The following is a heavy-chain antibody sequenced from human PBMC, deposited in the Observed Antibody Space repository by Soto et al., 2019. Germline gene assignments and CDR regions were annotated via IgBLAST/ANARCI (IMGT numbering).Heavy chain of an antibody. Sequence: SVKVSCKASGGTFSSYTISWVRQAPGQGLEWMGRIIPILGIANYAQKFQGRVTITADKSTSTAYMELSSLRSEDTAVYYCARDGYYDSSGLPFDPWGQGTLVTVS. D-gene: IGHD3-22*01. CDR1: GGTFSSYT. CDR2: IIPILGIA. V-gene: IGHV1-69*04. CDR3: ARDGYYDSSGLPFDP. J-gene: IGHJ5*02.